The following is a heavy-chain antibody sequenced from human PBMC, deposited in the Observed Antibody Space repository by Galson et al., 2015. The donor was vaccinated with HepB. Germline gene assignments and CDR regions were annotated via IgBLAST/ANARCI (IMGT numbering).Heavy chain of an antibody. CDR2: IKQDGSEK. V-gene: IGHV3-7*03. CDR3: ASGRLDIVATTPFDI. Sequence: SLRLSCAASGFTFSSYWMSWVRQAPGKGLEWVANIKQDGSEKYYVDSVKGRFTISRDNAKNSLYLQMNSLRAEDTAVYYCASGRLDIVATTPFDIWGQGTMVTVSS. J-gene: IGHJ3*02. D-gene: IGHD5-12*01. CDR1: GFTFSSYW.